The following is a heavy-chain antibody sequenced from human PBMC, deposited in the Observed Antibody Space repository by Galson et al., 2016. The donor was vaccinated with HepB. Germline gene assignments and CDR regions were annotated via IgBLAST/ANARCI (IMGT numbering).Heavy chain of an antibody. CDR1: GFTFSSYT. J-gene: IGHJ2*01. CDR2: ISSSSSSI. D-gene: IGHD2-15*01. CDR3: ATRYCSGGSCYSAAPGYWYFDL. Sequence: SLRLSCAASGFTFSSYTMNWVRQAPGKGLEWVSYISSSSSSIYYADSVKGRFTISRDNAKNSLYLQMNSRRDEDTAVYYCATRYCSGGSCYSAAPGYWYFDLWGRGTLVTVSS. V-gene: IGHV3-48*02.